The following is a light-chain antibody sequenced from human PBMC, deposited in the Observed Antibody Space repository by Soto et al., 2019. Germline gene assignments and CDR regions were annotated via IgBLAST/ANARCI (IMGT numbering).Light chain of an antibody. CDR2: DAS. J-gene: IGKJ5*01. CDR1: QSISNS. CDR3: QQRGEWPPGAT. V-gene: IGKV3-11*01. Sequence: EIVLTQSPATLSLSPGERATLSCRAIQSISNSLAWYQQKPGQAPRLLIYDASTRATGIPARFSGSGSGTDFTLTISSLEPEDFAVYYCQQRGEWPPGATFGQGTRLEIK.